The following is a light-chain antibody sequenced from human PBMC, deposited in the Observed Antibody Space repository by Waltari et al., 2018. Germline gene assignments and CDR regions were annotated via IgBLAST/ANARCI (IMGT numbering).Light chain of an antibody. Sequence: DIVMTQSPESLAVPLGERATITCRSSQSVLDDSNNKNYVAWYQQKPGQPPKLLIYWASTRESGVPDRISGSESGTEFTLTVSSLQAEDVALYYCQQYYSTPYTLGQGTKVEI. CDR3: QQYYSTPYT. J-gene: IGKJ2*01. CDR2: WAS. V-gene: IGKV4-1*01. CDR1: QSVLDDSNNKNY.